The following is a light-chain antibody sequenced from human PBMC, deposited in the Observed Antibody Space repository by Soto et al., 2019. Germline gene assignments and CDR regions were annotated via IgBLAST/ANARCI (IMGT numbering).Light chain of an antibody. J-gene: IGLJ1*01. Sequence: QSVLTQPASVSGSPGQSIIISCTGTSSDVGYYNYVSWYQQHPGKVPKLMIYDVRYRPSGVSDRFSGSKSGNTASLTLSGLQAEDEADYYCSSYTSTSTLVFGTGTKVTVL. CDR3: SSYTSTSTLV. V-gene: IGLV2-14*03. CDR1: SSDVGYYNY. CDR2: DVR.